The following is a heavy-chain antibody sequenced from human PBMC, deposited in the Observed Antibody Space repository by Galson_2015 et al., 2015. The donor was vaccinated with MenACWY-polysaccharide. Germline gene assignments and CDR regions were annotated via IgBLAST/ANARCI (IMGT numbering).Heavy chain of an antibody. V-gene: IGHV3-23*01. CDR1: GFTFSSFA. CDR2: IDASGAIT. Sequence: SLRLSCAASGFTFSSFAFNWVRQAPGKGLQWVSAIDASGAITYYADSVKGRFTISRDSPKNTLHLQMNSLSAEDTAIYYCARVSVNTSNFEIWGRGTLVTVSS. J-gene: IGHJ2*01. D-gene: IGHD2-2*02. CDR3: ARVSVNTSNFEI.